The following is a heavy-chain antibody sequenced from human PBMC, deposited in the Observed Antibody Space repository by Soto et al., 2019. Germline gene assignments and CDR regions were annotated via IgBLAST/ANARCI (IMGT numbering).Heavy chain of an antibody. CDR1: GFTFSSYA. CDR2: ISGSGGST. J-gene: IGHJ4*02. D-gene: IGHD3-3*01. V-gene: IGHV3-23*01. Sequence: GGSLRLSCAASGFTFSSYAMSWVRQAPGKGLEWVSAISGSGGSTYYADSVKGRFTISRDNSKNTLYLQMNSLRAEDTAVYYCAKARTNYDFWSGFDYWGQGTLVTVSS. CDR3: AKARTNYDFWSGFDY.